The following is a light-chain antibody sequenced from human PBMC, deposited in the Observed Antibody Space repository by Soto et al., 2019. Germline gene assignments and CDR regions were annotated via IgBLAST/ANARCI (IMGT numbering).Light chain of an antibody. CDR1: QSISNW. CDR2: KTS. Sequence: DIQMTQSPSTLSASVGDRVTITCRASQSISNWLAWNQQKPGKVPKLLIYKTSSLENGVPSRFSGSRSGTEFTPTFISLQPYDFATYYCQPYHTYLTFEQGTNVDVK. CDR3: QPYHTYLT. J-gene: IGKJ1*01. V-gene: IGKV1-5*03.